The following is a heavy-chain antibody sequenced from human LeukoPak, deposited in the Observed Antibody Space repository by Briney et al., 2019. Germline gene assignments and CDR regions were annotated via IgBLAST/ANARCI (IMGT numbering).Heavy chain of an antibody. CDR1: GYTFTSYY. CDR2: INPSGGST. V-gene: IGHV1-46*01. D-gene: IGHD2-21*02. CDR3: ARDGEAYCGGDCYFHSYYYLDV. J-gene: IGHJ6*03. Sequence: ASVKVSCKASGYTFTSYYMHWVRQAPGQGLEWMGIINPSGGSTSYAQKFQGRVTMTTDVSTSTVYMELSSLKSEDTAVYYCARDGEAYCGGDCYFHSYYYLDVWGKGTTVTVSS.